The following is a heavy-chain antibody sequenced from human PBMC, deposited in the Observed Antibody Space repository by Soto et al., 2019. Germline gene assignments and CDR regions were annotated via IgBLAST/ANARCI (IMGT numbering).Heavy chain of an antibody. J-gene: IGHJ4*02. D-gene: IGHD3-9*01. CDR2: IIPIFGTA. Sequence: QVPLVQSGAEVKKPGSSVKVSCKASGGTFSSYAISWVRQAPGQGLEWMGGIIPIFGTANYAQKFQGRVTITADESTSTAYMELSSLRSEDTAVYYCAAANYDILTGYYTYYFDYWGQGTLVTVSS. V-gene: IGHV1-69*01. CDR3: AAANYDILTGYYTYYFDY. CDR1: GGTFSSYA.